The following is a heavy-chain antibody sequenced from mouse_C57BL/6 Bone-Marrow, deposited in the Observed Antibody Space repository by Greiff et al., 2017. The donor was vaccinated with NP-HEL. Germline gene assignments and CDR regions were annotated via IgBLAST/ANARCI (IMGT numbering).Heavy chain of an antibody. J-gene: IGHJ2*01. Sequence: QVQLQQPGAELVKPGASVKLSCKASGYTFTSYWMHWVKQRPGQGLEWIGMIHPTSGSTNYNEKFKSKATLTVDKSSSTAYMQLSSLTSEDSAVYYCARRRGHGNDVDYWGQGTTLTVSS. CDR2: IHPTSGST. CDR1: GYTFTSYW. D-gene: IGHD2-12*01. CDR3: ARRRGHGNDVDY. V-gene: IGHV1-64*01.